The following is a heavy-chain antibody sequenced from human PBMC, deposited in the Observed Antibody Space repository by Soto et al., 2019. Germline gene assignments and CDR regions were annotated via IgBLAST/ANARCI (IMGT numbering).Heavy chain of an antibody. Sequence: GASVKVSCKASGGTFSSYAISWVRQAPGQGLEWMGGIIPIFGTANYAQKFQGRVTITADESTSTAYMELSSLRSEDTAVYYCASGGVFLAYCGGDCYPPPGEYFQHWGQGTLVTV. CDR3: ASGGVFLAYCGGDCYPPPGEYFQH. D-gene: IGHD2-21*02. CDR1: GGTFSSYA. J-gene: IGHJ1*01. V-gene: IGHV1-69*13. CDR2: IIPIFGTA.